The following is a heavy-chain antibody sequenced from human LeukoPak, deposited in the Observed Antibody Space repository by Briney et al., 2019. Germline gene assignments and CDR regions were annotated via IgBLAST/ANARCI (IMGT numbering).Heavy chain of an antibody. CDR2: IKEEGSEK. CDR1: GFTFRGYW. Sequence: GGSLRLSCAASGFTFRGYWMSWVRQAPGKGLEWVANIKEEGSEKYYVDSVKGRFTISRDNAKNSLNLQMDSLRVEDTAVYYCTRGDSSSKIDYWGQGTLVTVSS. CDR3: TRGDSSSKIDY. J-gene: IGHJ4*02. D-gene: IGHD6-6*01. V-gene: IGHV3-7*01.